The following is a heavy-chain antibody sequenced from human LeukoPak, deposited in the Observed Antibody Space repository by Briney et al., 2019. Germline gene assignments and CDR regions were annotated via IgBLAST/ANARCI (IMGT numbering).Heavy chain of an antibody. J-gene: IGHJ4*02. Sequence: SETLSLTCTASGGSISSYDWSWIRQPPGKGLEWIGYISYSGSTKYKPSLKSRVTISVDTSNNQFSLRLSSVTAADTAVYFCARCRDGYLAFDYWGQGTLVTVSS. CDR3: ARCRDGYLAFDY. CDR1: GGSISSYD. V-gene: IGHV4-59*01. CDR2: ISYSGST. D-gene: IGHD5-24*01.